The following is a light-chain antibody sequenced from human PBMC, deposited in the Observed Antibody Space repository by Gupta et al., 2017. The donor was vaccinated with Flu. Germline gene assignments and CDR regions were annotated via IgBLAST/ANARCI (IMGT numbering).Light chain of an antibody. CDR3: QQSDSAPRA. Sequence: PSSLSASLGDRVTISCRASQSITMYLNWYQQKAGKAPRLLIYAASRLQSGVPSRFSGSGSGTDFTLTINGLQPEDFATYYCQQSDSAPRAFGQGTKVEIK. CDR2: AAS. J-gene: IGKJ1*01. CDR1: QSITMY. V-gene: IGKV1-39*01.